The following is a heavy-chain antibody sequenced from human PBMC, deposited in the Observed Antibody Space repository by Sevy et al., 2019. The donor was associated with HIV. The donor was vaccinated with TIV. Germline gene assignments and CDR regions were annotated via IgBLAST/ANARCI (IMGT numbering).Heavy chain of an antibody. CDR1: GFTFSIYS. CDR2: ISSTSSTI. V-gene: IGHV3-48*01. J-gene: IGHJ4*02. D-gene: IGHD4-17*01. CDR3: VRDEQTYGDYDYFDY. Sequence: GGSLRLSCAASGFTFSIYSMNWVRQAPGKGLEWVSYISSTSSTIFYADSVKGRFTISRDNAKNSLYLQMNSLTAEDTAVYYCVRDEQTYGDYDYFDYWGQGTLVTVSS.